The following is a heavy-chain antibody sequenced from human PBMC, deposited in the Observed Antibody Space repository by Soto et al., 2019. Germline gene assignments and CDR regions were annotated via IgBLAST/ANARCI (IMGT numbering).Heavy chain of an antibody. V-gene: IGHV1-18*01. CDR3: ARDLTRFCSGGSCPFSM. D-gene: IGHD2-15*01. CDR1: EDIFNNFG. J-gene: IGHJ4*02. CDR2: VSYYNGNT. Sequence: QAQLVQSGAEVKKPGASVKVACTASEDIFNNFGITWVRQAPGQGLEWLGWVSYYNGNTNYAHRLQGRVFMTTDTATSTAYLELRSLTFNDTAVYYCARDLTRFCSGGSCPFSMWGQGTQVNVSS.